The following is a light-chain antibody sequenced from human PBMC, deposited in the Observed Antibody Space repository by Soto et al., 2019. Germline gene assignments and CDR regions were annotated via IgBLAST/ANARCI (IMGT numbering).Light chain of an antibody. Sequence: QSALTQPASVAGSPGQSITIFFTGTSSNVGTYKLVASHQQHAAKAPKLMIFEVNTRPSGVYNRFSGFKSGSPAYLTTYGLKVEDEDDYYCCSSGGSPTYVFGTGTKVT. CDR1: SSNVGTYKL. J-gene: IGLJ1*01. V-gene: IGLV2-23*02. CDR2: EVN. CDR3: CSSGGSPTYV.